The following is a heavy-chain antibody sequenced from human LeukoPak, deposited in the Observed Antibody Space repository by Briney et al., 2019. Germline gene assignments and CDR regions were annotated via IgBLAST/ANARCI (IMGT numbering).Heavy chain of an antibody. CDR1: GYSFTSYW. D-gene: IGHD6-19*01. V-gene: IGHV5-51*01. Sequence: GESLKISCKGSGYSFTSYWIGWVRQMPGKGLEWMGIIYPGDSDTRYSPSFQGQVTISADKSISTAYLQWSSLKASDTAMYYCASRSPGPVAGPGNAFDIWGQGTMVTVSS. J-gene: IGHJ3*02. CDR3: ASRSPGPVAGPGNAFDI. CDR2: IYPGDSDT.